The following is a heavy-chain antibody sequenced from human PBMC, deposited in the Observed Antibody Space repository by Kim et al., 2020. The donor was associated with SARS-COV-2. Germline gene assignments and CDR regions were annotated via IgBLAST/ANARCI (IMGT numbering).Heavy chain of an antibody. Sequence: SETLSLTCTVSGGSISSTNYNWGWTRQPPGKGLEWIGSIYYSGNTYYSPSLKSRVTISVDTSKNQFSLRLTSVTAADTAVYFCSRIPSGNPGDFWGQGTLVTVSS. V-gene: IGHV4-39*01. J-gene: IGHJ4*02. CDR3: SRIPSGNPGDF. CDR2: IYYSGNT. CDR1: GGSISSTNYN. D-gene: IGHD3-10*01.